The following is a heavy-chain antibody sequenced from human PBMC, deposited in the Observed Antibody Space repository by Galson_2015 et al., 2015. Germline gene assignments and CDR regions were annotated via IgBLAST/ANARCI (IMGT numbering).Heavy chain of an antibody. D-gene: IGHD3-22*01. V-gene: IGHV1-8*01. CDR1: GYTFTSYD. CDR2: MNPNSGNT. Sequence: SVKVSCKASGYTFTSYDINWVRQATGQGLEWMGWMNPNSGNTGYAQKFQGRVTMTRNTSISTAYMELSSLRSEDTAVYYCARGLSHYDSSGYYLPDAFDIWGQGTMVTVSS. CDR3: ARGLSHYDSSGYYLPDAFDI. J-gene: IGHJ3*02.